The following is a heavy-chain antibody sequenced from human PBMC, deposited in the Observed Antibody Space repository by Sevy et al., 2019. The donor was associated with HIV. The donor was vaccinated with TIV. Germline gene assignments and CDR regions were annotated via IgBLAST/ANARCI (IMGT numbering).Heavy chain of an antibody. CDR3: AKGARGTLPAYYYYGMDV. V-gene: IGHV5-51*01. J-gene: IGHJ6*02. CDR1: GYSFTSYW. CDR2: IYPGDSDT. Sequence: GESLKISCKCSGYSFTSYWIVWVRQMPGRGLEWMGIIYPGDSDTIYSLSFKGQVTISVDKSSSTAYLQWSRLKASDTAIYYCAKGARGTLPAYYYYGMDVWGQGTTVTVSS.